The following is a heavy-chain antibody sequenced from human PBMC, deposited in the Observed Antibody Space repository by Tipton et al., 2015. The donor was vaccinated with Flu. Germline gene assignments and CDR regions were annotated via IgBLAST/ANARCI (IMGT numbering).Heavy chain of an antibody. CDR1: GDSISNGNYF. Sequence: TLSLTCTVSGDSISNGNYFWNWTRQPAGKGLEWIGRIHTSGTTYYKPSLKSRVTISFDTSKNHFSLNVRSVTAADTAVYFCARAESSVWAGYYYGLDVWGPGTTVAVSS. CDR3: ARAESSVWAGYYYGLDV. D-gene: IGHD6-19*01. CDR2: IHTSGTT. V-gene: IGHV4-61*02. J-gene: IGHJ6*02.